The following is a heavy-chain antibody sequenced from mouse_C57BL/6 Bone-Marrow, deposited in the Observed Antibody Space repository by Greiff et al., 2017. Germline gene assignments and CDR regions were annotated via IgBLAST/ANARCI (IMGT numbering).Heavy chain of an antibody. Sequence: QVQLKESGPELVKPGASVKISCKASGYAFSSSWMNWVKQRPGKGLEWIGRLYPGDGDTNYNGKFKGKATLTADKSSSTAYMQLRSLTSEDSAVYFCAIGGIYYGNSAWFAYWGQVTLVTVSA. D-gene: IGHD2-1*01. V-gene: IGHV1-82*01. CDR1: GYAFSSSW. J-gene: IGHJ3*01. CDR3: AIGGIYYGNSAWFAY. CDR2: LYPGDGDT.